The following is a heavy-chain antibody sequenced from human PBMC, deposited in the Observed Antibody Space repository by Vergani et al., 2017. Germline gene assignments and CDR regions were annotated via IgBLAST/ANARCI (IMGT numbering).Heavy chain of an antibody. Sequence: EVRLVDSGGGLVQPGGSLRLSCAASGFSVSDNYMSWVRQAPGKGLEWVSILYVVGTSDYADSVKGRFTVSRDISKNTLHLQLNSLRVEDTAVYFCSYGMDVRGQGTTVTVSS. J-gene: IGHJ6*02. V-gene: IGHV3-66*01. CDR1: GFSVSDNY. CDR2: LYVVGTS. CDR3: SYGMDV.